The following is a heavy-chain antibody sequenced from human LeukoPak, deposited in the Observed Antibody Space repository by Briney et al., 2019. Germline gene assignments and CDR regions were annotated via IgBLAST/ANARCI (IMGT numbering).Heavy chain of an antibody. CDR3: ARTTVTTGRTNWFDP. J-gene: IGHJ5*02. V-gene: IGHV3-7*01. D-gene: IGHD4-17*01. CDR1: GFTFNSYW. CDR2: INQDGSQK. Sequence: GGSLRLSCAASGFTFNSYWMTWVRQAPGKGLEWVASINQDGSQKYYVDSVKGRFTISRDNAKNSLYLQMNSLRAEDTAVYYCARTTVTTGRTNWFDPWGQGTLFTVSS.